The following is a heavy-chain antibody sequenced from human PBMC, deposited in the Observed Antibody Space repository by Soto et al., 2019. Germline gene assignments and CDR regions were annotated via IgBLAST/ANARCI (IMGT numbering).Heavy chain of an antibody. Sequence: EVQLVESGGGVVQPGGSLRLSCAASGFTFSSYWMHWVRQAPGEGLVWVSRIPSDGSSANYADSVKGRFTISRDNAQNTLYLQMNSLRSEDTAVYHCAKGSRGSYYLDYWGQGTLVTVSS. CDR3: AKGSRGSYYLDY. CDR1: GFTFSSYW. V-gene: IGHV3-74*01. CDR2: IPSDGSSA. J-gene: IGHJ4*01. D-gene: IGHD6-19*01.